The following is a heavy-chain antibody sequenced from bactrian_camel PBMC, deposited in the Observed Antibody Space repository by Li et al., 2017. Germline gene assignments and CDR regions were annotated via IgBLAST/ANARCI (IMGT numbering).Heavy chain of an antibody. V-gene: IGHV3S63*01. CDR3: AADSVDSYGLCPHEYKY. J-gene: IGHJ4*01. D-gene: IGHD5*01. CDR1: GFAFGDYA. Sequence: HVQLVESGGGLVQAGGSLRLSCRTSGFAFGDYAMAWFRQAPGKEREAVAGYTTGGNTYYSDSVKGRFAISQDNAKNTVYLLMNNLKPEDTAMYYCAADSVDSYGLCPHEYKYWGQGTQVTV. CDR2: YTTGGNT.